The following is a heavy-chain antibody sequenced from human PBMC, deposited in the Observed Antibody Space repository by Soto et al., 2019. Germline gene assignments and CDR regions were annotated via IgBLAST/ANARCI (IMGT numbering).Heavy chain of an antibody. V-gene: IGHV3-64D*08. Sequence: PGGSLRLSCSASGFTFSSYAMHWVRQAPGKGLEYVSAISSNGGSTYYADSVKGRFTISRDNSKNTLYLQMSSLRAEDTAVYYCVTGVDSSSRYSPFDPWGQGTLVTVSS. CDR2: ISSNGGST. CDR3: VTGVDSSSRYSPFDP. D-gene: IGHD6-13*01. J-gene: IGHJ5*02. CDR1: GFTFSSYA.